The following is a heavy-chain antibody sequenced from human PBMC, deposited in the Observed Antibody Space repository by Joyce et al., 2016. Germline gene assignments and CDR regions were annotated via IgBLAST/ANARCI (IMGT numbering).Heavy chain of an antibody. CDR3: AKNHVAGTGDY. V-gene: IGHV3-30*18. D-gene: IGHD6-19*01. J-gene: IGHJ4*02. CDR2: ISADGRNK. Sequence: QVQLVESGGGVVQPGRSLRLSCAAAGFTLRSYGMPWVRQVPGKGLVWVAFISADGRNKYYADSGKGRFSISRDSPKNTLYLQMSSLRPEDTAVYYCAKNHVAGTGDYWGQGTLVTVSS. CDR1: GFTLRSYG.